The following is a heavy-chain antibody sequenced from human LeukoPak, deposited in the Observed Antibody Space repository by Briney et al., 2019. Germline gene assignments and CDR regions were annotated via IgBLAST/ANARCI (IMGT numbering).Heavy chain of an antibody. CDR1: GYTFTSYY. V-gene: IGHV1-2*02. CDR2: INPNSGGT. J-gene: IGHJ4*02. D-gene: IGHD3-22*01. Sequence: ASVKVSCKASGYTFTSYYMHWVRQAPGQGLEWMGWINPNSGGTNYAQKFQGRVTMTRDTSISTAYMELSRLRSDDTAVYYCARDPAWAAYDSSGYVEYWGQGTLVTVSS. CDR3: ARDPAWAAYDSSGYVEY.